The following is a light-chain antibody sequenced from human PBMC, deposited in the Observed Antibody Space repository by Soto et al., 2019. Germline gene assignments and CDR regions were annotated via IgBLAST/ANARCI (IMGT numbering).Light chain of an antibody. CDR2: GAS. Sequence: TISTGTKAVAKRERVTXSCRASQRVSSSYLAGYQQKPGQAPRLLSYGASSRATGIPDRFSGSGYGTDFTLTLCSHAPGDFALYYCGARSASRRTFDESTKV. J-gene: IGKJ1*01. CDR1: QRVSSSY. CDR3: GARSASRRT. V-gene: IGKV3-20*01.